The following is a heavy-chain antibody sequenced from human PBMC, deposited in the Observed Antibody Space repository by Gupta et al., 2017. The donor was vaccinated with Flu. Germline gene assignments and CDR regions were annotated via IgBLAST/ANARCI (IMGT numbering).Heavy chain of an antibody. V-gene: IGHV3-23*01. Sequence: APGKGLEWVSAISGSGGSTYYADSVKGRFTISRDNSKNTLYLQMNSLRAEDTAVYYCAKMTTVVTLPCHFDYWGQGTLVTVSS. CDR2: ISGSGGST. CDR3: AKMTTVVTLPCHFDY. D-gene: IGHD4-17*01. J-gene: IGHJ4*02.